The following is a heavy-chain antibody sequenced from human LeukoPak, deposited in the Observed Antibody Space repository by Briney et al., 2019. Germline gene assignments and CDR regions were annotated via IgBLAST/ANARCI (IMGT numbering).Heavy chain of an antibody. CDR2: INNSGRT. D-gene: IGHD2-2*01. CDR3: ARAPATSSAIGNYMDV. CDR1: GGSFSCYY. V-gene: IGHV4-34*01. J-gene: IGHJ6*03. Sequence: PEALSLTCGVSGGSFSCYYWRSIRQPSGKGLEWIGEINNSGRTNYNPSLKSRVTISIDTSKKKFSLKLSSVYEATIAVYYCARAPATSSAIGNYMDVWGKGTTVIVSS.